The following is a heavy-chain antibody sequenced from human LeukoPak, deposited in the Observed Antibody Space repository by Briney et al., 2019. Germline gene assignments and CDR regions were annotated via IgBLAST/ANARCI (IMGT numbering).Heavy chain of an antibody. D-gene: IGHD4-17*01. CDR1: GFTFSSYE. CDR2: ISSSGSTI. CDR3: ARDPYYGDYFDY. Sequence: PGGSLRLSCAASGFTFSSYEMNWVRQAPGKGLEWVSYISSSGSTIYYADSVKGRFTISRDNAKNSLYLQMNRLRAEDTAVYYCARDPYYGDYFDYWGQGTLVTVSS. J-gene: IGHJ4*02. V-gene: IGHV3-48*03.